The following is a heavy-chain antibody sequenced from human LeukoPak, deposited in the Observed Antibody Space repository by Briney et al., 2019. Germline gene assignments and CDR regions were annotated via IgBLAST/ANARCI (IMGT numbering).Heavy chain of an antibody. V-gene: IGHV3-66*01. Sequence: GGSLRLSCAASGFTVSSNYMSWVRQAPGKGLEWVSVIYSGGSTYYADSVKGRFTISRDNSKNTLYLQMNSLRAEDTAVYYCARGRTVVVPAAIGTWGQGTLVTVSS. J-gene: IGHJ4*02. CDR3: ARGRTVVVPAAIGT. CDR2: IYSGGST. D-gene: IGHD2-2*02. CDR1: GFTVSSNY.